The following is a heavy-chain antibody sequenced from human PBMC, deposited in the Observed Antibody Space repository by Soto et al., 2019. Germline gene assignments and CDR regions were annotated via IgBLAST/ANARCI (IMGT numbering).Heavy chain of an antibody. CDR3: ARSYCSGGSCFDYYGMDV. D-gene: IGHD2-15*01. CDR2: ISSSSSYI. CDR1: GFTFSSYS. V-gene: IGHV3-21*01. Sequence: LRLSCAASGFTFSSYSMNWVRQAPGKGLEWVSSISSSSSYIYYADSVKGRFTISRDNAKNSLYLQMNSLRAEDTAVYYCARSYCSGGSCFDYYGMDVWGQGTTVTVSS. J-gene: IGHJ6*02.